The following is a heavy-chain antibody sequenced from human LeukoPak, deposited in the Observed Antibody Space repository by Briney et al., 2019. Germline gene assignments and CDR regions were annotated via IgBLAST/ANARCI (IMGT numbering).Heavy chain of an antibody. CDR3: TTDTFGARDS. V-gene: IGHV3-74*01. CDR2: INEDGSST. D-gene: IGHD3-10*01. CDR1: GYTFSRYW. Sequence: PGGSLRLSCAASGYTFSRYWMHWVHQGPGKGLVWVSRINEDGSSTSYAESVRGRFTISRDNAKNTLYLQMNSLRAEDAAVYYCTTDTFGARDSWGQGTLVTVSS. J-gene: IGHJ4*02.